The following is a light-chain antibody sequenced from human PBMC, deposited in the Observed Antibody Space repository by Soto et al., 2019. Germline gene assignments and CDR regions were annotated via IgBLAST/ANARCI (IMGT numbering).Light chain of an antibody. CDR2: GAS. J-gene: IGKJ5*01. CDR3: QQYGSSPIT. Sequence: EIVLTQSPGTLSLSPGERATLSCRASQSVSNSNLAWYQQKPGQAPRLLIYGASSRPTDIPDRFGGSGSGTDFTLTISRLEPEDFGVYYCQQYGSSPITFGQGTRLEIK. CDR1: QSVSNSN. V-gene: IGKV3-20*01.